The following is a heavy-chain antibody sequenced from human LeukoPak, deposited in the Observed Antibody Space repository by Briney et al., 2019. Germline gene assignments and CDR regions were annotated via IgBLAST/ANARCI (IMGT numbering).Heavy chain of an antibody. CDR2: ISGSGGGT. J-gene: IGHJ5*02. V-gene: IGHV3-23*01. D-gene: IGHD1-26*01. CDR3: AKGFPLGPSEGCFDA. CDR1: GFTFSTYA. Sequence: GDSLRVSCAASGFTFSTYAMTWVRQAPGKGLEWVSGISGSGGGTDYADSVKGRFTISRDNSKNTLYLQMNSLRAEDTAVYYRAKGFPLGPSEGCFDASGKGTLVTVSS.